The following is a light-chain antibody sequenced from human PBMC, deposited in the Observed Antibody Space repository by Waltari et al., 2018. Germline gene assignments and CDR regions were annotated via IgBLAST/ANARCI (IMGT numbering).Light chain of an antibody. V-gene: IGKV4-1*01. CDR2: WAS. Sequence: DIVMTQSPDSLAVSLGARATINCKSSHSVLYNYNDKNYLAWDQQKPGQPPKLLIYWASTRESGVPDRFSGSGSGTDFTLTISSLQAEDVAVYYCQQYYRSRTFGQGTKVEIK. J-gene: IGKJ1*01. CDR3: QQYYRSRT. CDR1: HSVLYNYNDKNY.